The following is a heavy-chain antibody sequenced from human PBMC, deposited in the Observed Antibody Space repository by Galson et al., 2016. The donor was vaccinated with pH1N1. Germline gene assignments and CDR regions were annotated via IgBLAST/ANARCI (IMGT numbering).Heavy chain of an antibody. Sequence: SVKVSCKASGYTFTTQYVNWVRQAPGQGLEWLGVIDPSGGSTTCAQKFQGRVTVTVDTSTSTVYMELSSLRSDDTAMYYCASGGYWVYWGQGTLVTVSS. D-gene: IGHD2-21*01. V-gene: IGHV1-46*01. CDR1: GYTFTTQY. J-gene: IGHJ4*02. CDR3: ASGGYWVY. CDR2: IDPSGGST.